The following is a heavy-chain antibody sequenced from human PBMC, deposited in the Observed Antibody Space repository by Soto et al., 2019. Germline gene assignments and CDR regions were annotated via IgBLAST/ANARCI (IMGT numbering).Heavy chain of an antibody. CDR1: GGSISSYY. CDR3: AREKPTNWNDVGFDY. Sequence: PSETLSLTCTVSGGSISSYYWSWIRQPPGKGLEWIGYIYYSGSTNYNPSLKSRVTISVDTSKNQFSLKLSSVTAADTAVYYCAREKPTNWNDVGFDYWGQGTLVTVSS. J-gene: IGHJ4*02. D-gene: IGHD1-1*01. CDR2: IYYSGST. V-gene: IGHV4-59*01.